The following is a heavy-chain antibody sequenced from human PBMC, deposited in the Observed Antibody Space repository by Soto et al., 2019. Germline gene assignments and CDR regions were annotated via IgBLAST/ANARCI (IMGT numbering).Heavy chain of an antibody. Sequence: QVQLQESGPGLVKPSETLSLTCTVSGGSVSSGSYYWSWIRQPPGKGLEWIGYIYYSGSTNYNPALQSRVTISVETSKNQFSLKLSSVTAADTAVYYCARVYKKYSRRWSQQFDYWGQGTLVTVSS. CDR2: IYYSGST. CDR3: ARVYKKYSRRWSQQFDY. V-gene: IGHV4-61*01. CDR1: GGSVSSGSYY. J-gene: IGHJ4*02. D-gene: IGHD6-13*01.